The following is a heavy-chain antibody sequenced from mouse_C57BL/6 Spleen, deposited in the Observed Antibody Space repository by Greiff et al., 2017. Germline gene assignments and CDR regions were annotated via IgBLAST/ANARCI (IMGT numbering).Heavy chain of an antibody. CDR3: ARQEVATDYAMDY. J-gene: IGHJ4*01. CDR2: ISSGGSYT. Sequence: EVKLQESGGDLVKPGGSLKLSCAASGFTFSSYGMSWVRQTPDKRLEWVATISSGGSYTYYPDSVKGRFTISRDNAKNTLYLQMSSLKSEDTAMYYCARQEVATDYAMDYWGQGTSVTVSS. D-gene: IGHD1-1*01. CDR1: GFTFSSYG. V-gene: IGHV5-6*01.